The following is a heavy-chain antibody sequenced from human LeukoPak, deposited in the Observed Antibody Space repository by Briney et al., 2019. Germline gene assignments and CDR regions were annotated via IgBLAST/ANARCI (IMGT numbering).Heavy chain of an antibody. D-gene: IGHD2-2*01. CDR2: ISSSSSTI. CDR3: ARDTLVVVPAAISPQQYYYYYYMDV. V-gene: IGHV3-48*01. CDR1: GFTFSSYS. Sequence: AGGSLRLSCAASGFTFSSYSMNWVRQAPGKGLEWVSYISSSSSTIYYADSVKGRFTISRDNAKNSLYLQMNSLRAEDTAVYYCARDTLVVVPAAISPQQYYYYYYMDVWGKGTTVTVSS. J-gene: IGHJ6*03.